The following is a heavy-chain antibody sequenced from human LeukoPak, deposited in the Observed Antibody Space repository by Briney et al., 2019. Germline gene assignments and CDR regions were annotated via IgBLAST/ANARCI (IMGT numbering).Heavy chain of an antibody. Sequence: GGSLRLSCAASGFTFSTFAMSWVRQAPGKGLEWVSTISDGVGTTYYADSVKGRFTISRDNSKTTLFLQMNSLRAEDTAVYYCAKAPGGYSYGYYYYYGMDVWGQGTTVTVSS. CDR3: AKAPGGYSYGYYYYYGMDV. CDR1: GFTFSTFA. V-gene: IGHV3-23*01. D-gene: IGHD5-18*01. J-gene: IGHJ6*02. CDR2: ISDGVGTT.